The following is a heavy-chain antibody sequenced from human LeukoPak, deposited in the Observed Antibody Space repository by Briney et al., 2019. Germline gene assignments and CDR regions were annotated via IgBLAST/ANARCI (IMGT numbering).Heavy chain of an antibody. CDR3: ARDLLSSGWYAGYGMDV. J-gene: IGHJ6*02. V-gene: IGHV3-30*03. D-gene: IGHD6-19*01. Sequence: PGGSLRLSCAAPGFTFSSYGMHWVRQAPGKGLEWVAVISYDGSNKYYADSVKGRFTISRDNSKNTLYLQMNSLRAEDTAVYCCARDLLSSGWYAGYGMDVWGQGTTVTVSS. CDR1: GFTFSSYG. CDR2: ISYDGSNK.